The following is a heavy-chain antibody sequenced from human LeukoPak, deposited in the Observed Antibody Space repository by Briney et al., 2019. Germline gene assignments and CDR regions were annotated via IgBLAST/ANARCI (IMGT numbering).Heavy chain of an antibody. CDR2: IHYNGRT. Sequence: SETLSLTRMGCGGILSSYYWSWLRQPRAKGRAWIGYIHYNGRTNYNPSLKSRVTISLHTSKNQYSLKLSSVTATDTAVNYCARATYYYGSGKNYYMDVWGKGTTVTVSS. J-gene: IGHJ6*03. D-gene: IGHD3-10*01. CDR3: ARATYYYGSGKNYYMDV. V-gene: IGHV4-59*01. CDR1: GGILSSYY.